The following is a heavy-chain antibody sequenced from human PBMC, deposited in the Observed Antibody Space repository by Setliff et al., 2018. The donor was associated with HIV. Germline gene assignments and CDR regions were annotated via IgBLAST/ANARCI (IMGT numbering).Heavy chain of an antibody. Sequence: GGSLRLSCAVSGFTFSNYAMHWVRQASGKGLEWVAVISYDGNYKYYSDSVKGRFTISRDNSKNTLYLQMDSLRPKDTAAYYCARAGVVEGYYYYYYMDVWGQGTTVTVSS. D-gene: IGHD2-15*01. V-gene: IGHV3-30*04. CDR2: ISYDGNYK. CDR1: GFTFSNYA. CDR3: ARAGVVEGYYYYYYMDV. J-gene: IGHJ6*03.